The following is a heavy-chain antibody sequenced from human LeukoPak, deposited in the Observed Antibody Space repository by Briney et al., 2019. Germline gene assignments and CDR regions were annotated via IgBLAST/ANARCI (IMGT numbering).Heavy chain of an antibody. Sequence: GASVKVSCKASGYTFTGYYMHWVRQAPGQGLEWMGWINPNSGGTNYAQKFQGRVTMTRDTSISTAYMELSSLRSEDTAVYYCARNQLGGGSDYWGQGTLVTVSS. J-gene: IGHJ4*02. CDR1: GYTFTGYY. CDR3: ARNQLGGGSDY. D-gene: IGHD2-2*01. CDR2: INPNSGGT. V-gene: IGHV1-2*02.